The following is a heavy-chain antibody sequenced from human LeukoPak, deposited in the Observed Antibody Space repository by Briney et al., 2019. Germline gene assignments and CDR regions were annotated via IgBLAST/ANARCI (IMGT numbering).Heavy chain of an antibody. D-gene: IGHD2-2*01. CDR3: ARDGAPGPIVVVPAVRHYYYYMDV. V-gene: IGHV3-30-3*01. J-gene: IGHJ6*03. CDR1: AFTFSTYA. CDR2: ISYDGSNK. Sequence: GGSLRLSCAASAFTFSTYAMHWVRQAPGKGLEWVAVISYDGSNKYYADSVKGRFIISRDNSKNTLYLQMNSLRAEDTAVYYCARDGAPGPIVVVPAVRHYYYYMDVWGKGTTVTVSS.